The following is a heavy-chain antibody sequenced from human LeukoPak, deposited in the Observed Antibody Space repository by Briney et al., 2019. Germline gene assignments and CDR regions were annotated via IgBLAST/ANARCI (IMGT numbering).Heavy chain of an antibody. V-gene: IGHV3-23*01. CDR1: GFTFSSYA. J-gene: IGHJ4*02. Sequence: GGSLRLSCAASGFTFSSYAMSWVRQAPGKGLEWVSAISGNGAGTYYADSVKGRFTFSRDNSKNTLYLQMNSLRAEDTAVYYCAKALISRNDFDYWGQGTLVTVSS. CDR2: ISGNGAGT. CDR3: AKALISRNDFDY. D-gene: IGHD3-3*02.